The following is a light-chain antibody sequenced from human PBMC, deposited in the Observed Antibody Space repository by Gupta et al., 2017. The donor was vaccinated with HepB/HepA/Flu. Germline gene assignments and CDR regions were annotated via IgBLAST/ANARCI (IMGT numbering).Light chain of an antibody. V-gene: IGKV3-20*01. Sequence: EIVLTQSPGTLSLSPGERATLSCKASQNVVTNFLAWYQQRPGQAPRRLIYGASNRATGIPDRFTGSGSGTDFTLTITRLEPEDSAVYYCQQDGTDHVFGGGTKVEIK. CDR2: GAS. CDR1: QNVVTNF. CDR3: QQDGTDHV. J-gene: IGKJ4*01.